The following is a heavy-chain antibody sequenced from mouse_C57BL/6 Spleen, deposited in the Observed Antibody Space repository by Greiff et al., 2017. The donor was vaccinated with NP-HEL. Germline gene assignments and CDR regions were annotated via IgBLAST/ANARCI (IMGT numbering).Heavy chain of an antibody. CDR1: GYTFTSYW. CDR2: INPSYGGT. V-gene: IGHV1-53*01. Sequence: QVQLQQPGTELVKPGASVKLSCKASGYTFTSYWMHWVKQRPGQGLEWIGNINPSYGGTNYNEKFKSKATLTVDKSSSTAYMQLSSLTSEDSAVYYCALYDYDEGYAMDYWGQGTSVTVSS. J-gene: IGHJ4*01. CDR3: ALYDYDEGYAMDY. D-gene: IGHD2-4*01.